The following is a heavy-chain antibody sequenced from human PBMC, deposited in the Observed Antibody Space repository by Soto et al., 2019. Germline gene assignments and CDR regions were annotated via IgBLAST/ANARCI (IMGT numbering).Heavy chain of an antibody. CDR2: INAGNGNT. Sequence: GASVKVSCKASGYTFTSYAMHWVRQAPGQRLEWMGWINAGNGNTKYSQKFQGRVTITRDTSASTAYMELSSLRSEDTAVYYCARDDILTGYHLSTWYFDYWGQGTLVTVSS. V-gene: IGHV1-3*01. J-gene: IGHJ4*02. CDR3: ARDDILTGYHLSTWYFDY. D-gene: IGHD3-9*01. CDR1: GYTFTSYA.